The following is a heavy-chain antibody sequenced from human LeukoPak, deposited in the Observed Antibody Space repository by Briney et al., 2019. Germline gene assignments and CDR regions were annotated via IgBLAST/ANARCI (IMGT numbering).Heavy chain of an antibody. J-gene: IGHJ5*02. V-gene: IGHV3-23*01. Sequence: PGGSLRLSCTGSGFTFSSYAMTWVRQAPGKGLEWVSTISGSGDARYYADSVKGRFTISRDNPINTLYLQMSSLRAEDTALYYCAKERFRALYPWGQGTLVSVAP. CDR2: ISGSGDAR. CDR3: AKERFRALYP. D-gene: IGHD3-3*01. CDR1: GFTFSSYA.